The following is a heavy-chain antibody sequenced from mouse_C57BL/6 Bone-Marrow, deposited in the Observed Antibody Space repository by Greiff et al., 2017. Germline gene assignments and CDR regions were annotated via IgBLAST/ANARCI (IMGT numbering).Heavy chain of an antibody. D-gene: IGHD2-10*02. CDR3: VREGSIPWCSY. J-gene: IGHJ3*01. V-gene: IGHV1-69*01. Sequence: VQLQQSGAELVMPGASVKLSCKASGYTFTSYWMHWVKQRPGQGLEWIGEIDPSDSYTNYNQKFKGKSTLTVDKSSSTAYMQLSSLTSEDSVVYYCVREGSIPWCSYWGPEALVTVS. CDR1: GYTFTSYW. CDR2: IDPSDSYT.